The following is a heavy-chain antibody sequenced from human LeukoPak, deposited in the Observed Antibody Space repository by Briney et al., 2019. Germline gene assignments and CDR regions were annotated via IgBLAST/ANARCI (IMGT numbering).Heavy chain of an antibody. Sequence: PGGSLRLSCAASGFTFSNAWMSWVRQAPGKGLKWVGRIKSKTDGGTTDYAAPVKGRFTISRDDSKNTLYLQMNSLKTEDTAVYYCTTDNDYSHYFDYWGQGTLVTVSS. CDR1: GFTFSNAW. D-gene: IGHD4-11*01. CDR3: TTDNDYSHYFDY. CDR2: IKSKTDGGTT. J-gene: IGHJ4*02. V-gene: IGHV3-15*01.